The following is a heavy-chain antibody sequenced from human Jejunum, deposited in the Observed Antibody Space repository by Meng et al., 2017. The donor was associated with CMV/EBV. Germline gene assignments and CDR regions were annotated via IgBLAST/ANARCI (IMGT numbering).Heavy chain of an antibody. CDR3: ARARYYDFWIG. J-gene: IGHJ4*02. Sequence: AAAGFTFTNNWRSWVRQAPGKGLEWVANIKQDGSEKYYVDSVKGRFTISRDNAKNSLYLQINSLRAEDTAVYYCARARYYDFWIGWGQGTLVTVSS. CDR1: GFTFTNNW. V-gene: IGHV3-7*01. D-gene: IGHD3-3*01. CDR2: IKQDGSEK.